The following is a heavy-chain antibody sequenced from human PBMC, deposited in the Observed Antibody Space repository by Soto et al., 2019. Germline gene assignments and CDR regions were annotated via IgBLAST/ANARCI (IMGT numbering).Heavy chain of an antibody. CDR2: IGGGGGTT. J-gene: IGHJ4*02. V-gene: IGHV3-23*01. D-gene: IGHD6-13*01. Sequence: PGGSLRLSCAASGFTFSSYAMSWVRQAPGKGLEWVSAIGGGGGTTYYADSVKGRFTISRDNSKNTLYLQMNSLRAEDTAVYYCARVRYSSRNFDYWGQGTLVTVSS. CDR1: GFTFSSYA. CDR3: ARVRYSSRNFDY.